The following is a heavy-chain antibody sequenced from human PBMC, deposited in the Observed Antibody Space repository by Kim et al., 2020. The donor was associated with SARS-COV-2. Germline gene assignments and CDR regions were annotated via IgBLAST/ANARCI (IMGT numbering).Heavy chain of an antibody. Sequence: YHPSLKSRVTISVDTSKTQFSLKLSSVTAADTAVYYCASGSGSYYYYFDYWGQGTLVTVSS. CDR3: ASGSGSYYYYFDY. D-gene: IGHD3-10*01. V-gene: IGHV4-39*01. J-gene: IGHJ4*02.